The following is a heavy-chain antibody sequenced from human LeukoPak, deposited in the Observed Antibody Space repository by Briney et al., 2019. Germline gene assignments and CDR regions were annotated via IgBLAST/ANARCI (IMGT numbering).Heavy chain of an antibody. CDR2: IYYSGST. J-gene: IGHJ5*02. CDR3: ARHLSRSTGAKSFDP. V-gene: IGHV4-39*01. CDR1: GFTFSSYE. Sequence: LRLSCAASGFTFSSYEMNWVRQAPGKGLEWIGTIYYSGSTYYNPSLKSRVTISVDTSKNQFSLKLSSVTAADTAVYYCARHLSRSTGAKSFDPWGQGTLVTVSS. D-gene: IGHD1-14*01.